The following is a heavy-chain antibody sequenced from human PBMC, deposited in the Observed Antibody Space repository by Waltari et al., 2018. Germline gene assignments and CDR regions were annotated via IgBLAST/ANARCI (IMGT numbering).Heavy chain of an antibody. CDR2: IYYTGRT. D-gene: IGHD3-3*01. J-gene: IGHJ3*01. CDR1: GGSISSYY. V-gene: IGHV4-59*01. Sequence: QVQLQESGPGLVKPSETLSLTCTVPGGSISSYYWSWIRQPPGKGLEWVGYIYYTGRTNYNPSLKSRVTISVDTSKNQFSLKLTSVTAADTAVYYCARETADFWSGYYPRLDVWGQGTTVTVSS. CDR3: ARETADFWSGYYPRLDV.